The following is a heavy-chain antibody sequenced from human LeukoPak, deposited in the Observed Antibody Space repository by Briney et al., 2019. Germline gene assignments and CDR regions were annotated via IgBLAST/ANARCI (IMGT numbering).Heavy chain of an antibody. Sequence: PSETLSLTCTVSGGSISSHYWSWIRQPPGKGLEWIGYIYYSGSTNYNPSLKSRVTMSVDTSKNQFSLKLSSVTAADTAVYYCARGPDYYDSTRLGPWFDPWGQGTLVTVSS. CDR2: IYYSGST. V-gene: IGHV4-59*11. D-gene: IGHD3-22*01. CDR1: GGSISSHY. CDR3: ARGPDYYDSTRLGPWFDP. J-gene: IGHJ5*02.